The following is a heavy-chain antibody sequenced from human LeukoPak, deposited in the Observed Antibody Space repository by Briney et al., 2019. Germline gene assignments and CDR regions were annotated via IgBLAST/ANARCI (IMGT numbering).Heavy chain of an antibody. Sequence: GGSLGLSCAASGFTFSDYYMSWIRQAPGKGLEWVSYISSSGSTIYYADSVKGRFTISRDNAKNSLYLQMNSLRAEDTAVYYCARVGAKGWGYYYYYMDVWGKGTTVTISS. CDR3: ARVGAKGWGYYYYYMDV. J-gene: IGHJ6*03. V-gene: IGHV3-11*01. CDR2: ISSSGSTI. CDR1: GFTFSDYY. D-gene: IGHD1-26*01.